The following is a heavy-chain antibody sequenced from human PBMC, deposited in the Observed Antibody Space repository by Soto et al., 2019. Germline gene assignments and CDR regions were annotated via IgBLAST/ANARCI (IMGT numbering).Heavy chain of an antibody. Sequence: PSETLSLTCIVSGGSLTSSSFYWGWIRQPPGKGLSWIGNIYYSGTTDYTPSLKSRVSVSTDTSRNQLALTLSSGTAADTAVYYGVRVDGNAFDMWGPGTLVTVSS. CDR1: GGSLTSSSFY. V-gene: IGHV4-39*01. CDR3: VRVDGNAFDM. D-gene: IGHD1-1*01. CDR2: IYYSGTT. J-gene: IGHJ3*02.